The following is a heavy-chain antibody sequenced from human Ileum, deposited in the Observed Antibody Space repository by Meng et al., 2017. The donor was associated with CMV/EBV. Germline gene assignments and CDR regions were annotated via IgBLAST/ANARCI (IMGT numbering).Heavy chain of an antibody. J-gene: IGHJ3*01. CDR3: ARPSTIAAYDAFAV. V-gene: IGHV5-51*01. CDR1: GYSFTDYW. D-gene: IGHD6-13*01. CDR2: IYPGDSDT. Sequence: GESLKISCKASGYSFTDYWNGWVRQMPGKGLEWMGIIYPGDSDTRYSPFFQGQVTISGDKSISTAYLQWSSLRASDTALYFCARPSTIAAYDAFAVWGQGTMVTGSS.